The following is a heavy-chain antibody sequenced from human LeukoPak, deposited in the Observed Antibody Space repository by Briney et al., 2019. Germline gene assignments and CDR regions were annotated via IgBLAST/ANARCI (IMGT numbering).Heavy chain of an antibody. Sequence: GGSLRLSCAASGLTFIKYSMTWVRQAPGKGLEWVAAITGSGAFTDYADSVKGRFTISRDNPKNTVDLQMDSLRVEDTAVFYCARVGWGVDFGGGFDPWGQGTLVTVSS. CDR3: ARVGWGVDFGGGFDP. V-gene: IGHV3-23*01. D-gene: IGHD3-16*01. CDR2: ITGSGAFT. CDR1: GLTFIKYS. J-gene: IGHJ5*02.